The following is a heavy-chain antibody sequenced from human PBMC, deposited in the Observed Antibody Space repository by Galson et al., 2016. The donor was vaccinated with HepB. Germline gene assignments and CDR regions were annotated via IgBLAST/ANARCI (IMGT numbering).Heavy chain of an antibody. CDR2: IWYDGSNK. CDR3: AKDSYGDPTGYFDY. J-gene: IGHJ4*02. D-gene: IGHD4-17*01. CDR1: GFTFSRYG. V-gene: IGHV3-33*06. Sequence: SLRLSCAASGFTFSRYGMHWVRQAPGKGLEWVAVIWYDGSNKYYADSVKGRFAISRDNSKNTLFLQMHSLRADDTAVYFCAKDSYGDPTGYFDYWGQGALVTVSS.